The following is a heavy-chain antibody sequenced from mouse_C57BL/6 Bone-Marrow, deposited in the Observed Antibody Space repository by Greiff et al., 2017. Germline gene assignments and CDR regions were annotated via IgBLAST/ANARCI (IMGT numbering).Heavy chain of an antibody. J-gene: IGHJ3*01. D-gene: IGHD2-3*01. CDR2: ISSGGIYT. Sequence: EVMLVESGGDLVKPGGSLKLSCAASGFTFSSYGMSWVRQTPDKRLEWVATISSGGIYTYYPDSVKGRFTISRDNAKNTLYLQMSSLKSEDTAMYYCASRRDDGYWAPFAYWGQGTLVTVSA. CDR3: ASRRDDGYWAPFAY. CDR1: GFTFSSYG. V-gene: IGHV5-6*02.